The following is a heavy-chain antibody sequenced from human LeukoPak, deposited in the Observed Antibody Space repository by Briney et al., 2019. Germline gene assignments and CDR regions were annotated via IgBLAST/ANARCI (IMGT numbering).Heavy chain of an antibody. Sequence: ASVKVSCKASGYTFTSYGISWVRQAPGQGLEWMGWVSAYNGNTNYAQKLQGRVTMTTDTSTSTAYMELRSLRSDDTAVYYCARDSYVVATLRHFDYWGQGTLVTVSS. CDR1: GYTFTSYG. V-gene: IGHV1-18*01. D-gene: IGHD5-12*01. CDR2: VSAYNGNT. CDR3: ARDSYVVATLRHFDY. J-gene: IGHJ4*02.